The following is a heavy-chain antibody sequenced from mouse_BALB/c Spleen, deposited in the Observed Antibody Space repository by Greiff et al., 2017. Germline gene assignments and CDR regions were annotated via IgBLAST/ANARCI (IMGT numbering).Heavy chain of an antibody. V-gene: IGHV1-14*01. CDR2: INPYNDGT. D-gene: IGHD2-14*01. CDR1: GYTFTSYV. J-gene: IGHJ2*01. CDR3: ARGEAYYRFLDDY. Sequence: EVQLQESGPELVKPGASVKMSCKASGYTFTSYVMHWVKQKPGQGLEWIGYINPYNDGTKYNEKFKGKATLTSDKSSSTAYMELSSLTSEDSAVYYCARGEAYYRFLDDYWGQGTTLTVSS.